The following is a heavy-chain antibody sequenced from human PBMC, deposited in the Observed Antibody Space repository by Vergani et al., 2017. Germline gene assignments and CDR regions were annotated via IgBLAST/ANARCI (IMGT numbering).Heavy chain of an antibody. CDR2: ISGSGGST. D-gene: IGHD3-3*01. J-gene: IGHJ4*02. V-gene: IGHV3-23*01. CDR3: ANTGSYYDFWSGQREISYFDY. CDR1: GFTFSSYA. Sequence: EVQLLESGGGLVQPGGSLRLSCAASGFTFSSYAMSWVRQAPGKGLEWVSAISGSGGSTYYADSVKGRFTISRDNSKNTLYLQMNSLRAEDTAVYYCANTGSYYDFWSGQREISYFDYWGQGTLVTVSS.